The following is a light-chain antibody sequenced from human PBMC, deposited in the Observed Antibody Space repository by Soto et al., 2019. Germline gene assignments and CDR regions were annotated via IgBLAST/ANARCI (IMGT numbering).Light chain of an antibody. CDR1: QSVGSSY. Sequence: VLTQSPGTLWLSAGERASLSCAARQSVGSSYLVWCQQKTGQAPRLLIYGESNRATGIPDRFSGSGSGTDFTLTISRLEPEDFAVYYCQQFGSPPRTCGQGTKGDIK. V-gene: IGKV3-20*01. CDR2: GES. J-gene: IGKJ1*01. CDR3: QQFGSPPRT.